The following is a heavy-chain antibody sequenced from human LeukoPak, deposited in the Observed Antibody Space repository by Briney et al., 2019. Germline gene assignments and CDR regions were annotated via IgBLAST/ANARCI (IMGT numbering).Heavy chain of an antibody. D-gene: IGHD1-1*01. V-gene: IGHV3-21*01. CDR1: RYTFCIYT. CDR3: AQCPDDEGYPHTSRRTDY. CDR2: ISESSSII. J-gene: IGHJ4*02. Sequence: PGGSLRLSCAPSRYTFCIYTMMSIRQAPGKGLEWVSSISESSSIIYYAGSVKGRFTISRDNAKNSVSLQMNSLRAEDTAVYFCAQCPDDEGYPHTSRRTDYWGQGTLVTVSS.